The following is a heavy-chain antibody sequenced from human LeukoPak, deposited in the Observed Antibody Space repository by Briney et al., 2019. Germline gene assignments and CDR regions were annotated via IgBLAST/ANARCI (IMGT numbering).Heavy chain of an antibody. V-gene: IGHV4-4*07. CDR1: GSSISNDY. D-gene: IGHD3-22*01. CDR3: ARDFGTMIDWFDP. Sequence: SETLSLTCTVSGSSISNDYWSWIRQPAGKRLEWIGHIYSSGSTNYNPSLKSRVTMSADTSKNQFSLKLSSVTAADTAIYYCARDFGTMIDWFDPWGQGTLVTVSS. CDR2: IYSSGST. J-gene: IGHJ5*02.